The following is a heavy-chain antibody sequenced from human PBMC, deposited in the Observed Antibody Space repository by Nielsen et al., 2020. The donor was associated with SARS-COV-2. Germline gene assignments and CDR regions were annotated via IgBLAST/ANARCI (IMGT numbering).Heavy chain of an antibody. D-gene: IGHD3-16*01. Sequence: SGPTLVKPTQTLTLTCTFSGFSLSIGGVGLGWIRQPPGKALEWLALIYWDAKRYSPSLEGRLSITKDTSKNQVVLTMTNVDPVDTATYYCALNGAVSLTGFDPWGRGTLVTVSS. V-gene: IGHV2-5*01. CDR3: ALNGAVSLTGFDP. CDR2: IYWDAK. J-gene: IGHJ5*01. CDR1: GFSLSIGGVG.